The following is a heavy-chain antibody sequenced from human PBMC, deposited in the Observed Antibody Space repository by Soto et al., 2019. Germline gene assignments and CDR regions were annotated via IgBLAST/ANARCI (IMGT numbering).Heavy chain of an antibody. J-gene: IGHJ4*02. CDR1: GFIFSGHS. CDR3: ARDREGDGYNFDY. D-gene: IGHD5-12*01. V-gene: IGHV3-48*01. CDR2: ISSSSGII. Sequence: GGSLGLSCAASGFIFSGHSMNWVRPAPGKGLEWVSYISSSSGIIHYADSVKGRFTVSRDNARTSLYLQLNSLRADDTAVYYCARDREGDGYNFDYWGQGTLVTVSS.